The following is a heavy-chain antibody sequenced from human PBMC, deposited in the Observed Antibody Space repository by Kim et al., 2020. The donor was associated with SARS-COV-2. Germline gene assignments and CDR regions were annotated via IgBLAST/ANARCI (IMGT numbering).Heavy chain of an antibody. J-gene: IGHJ3*02. CDR3: ARAMGGITIFGVVTLSAFDI. V-gene: IGHV4-31*03. CDR2: IYYSGST. CDR1: GGSISSGGYY. D-gene: IGHD3-3*01. Sequence: SETLSLTCTVSGGSISSGGYYWSWIRQHPGKGLEWIGYIYYSGSTYYNPSLKSRVTISVDTSKNQFSLKLISGTAADTAVYYCARAMGGITIFGVVTLSAFDIWGQGTMVTVSS.